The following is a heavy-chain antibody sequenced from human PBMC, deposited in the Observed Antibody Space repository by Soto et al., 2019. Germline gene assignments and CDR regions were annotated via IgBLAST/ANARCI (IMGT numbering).Heavy chain of an antibody. CDR1: GFTFSSYW. CDR3: ARDEEYQLLQGSGWYFDL. D-gene: IGHD2-2*01. V-gene: IGHV3-7*01. Sequence: EVQLVESGGGLVQPGGSLRLSCAASGFTFSSYWMSWVRQAPGKGLEWVANIKQDGSEKYYVDSVKGRFTISRDNAKNSLYLQMNSLRAEDTAVYYGARDEEYQLLQGSGWYFDLWGRGTLVTVSS. CDR2: IKQDGSEK. J-gene: IGHJ2*01.